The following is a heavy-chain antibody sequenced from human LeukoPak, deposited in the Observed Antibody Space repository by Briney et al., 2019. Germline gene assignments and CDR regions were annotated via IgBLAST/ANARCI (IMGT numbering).Heavy chain of an antibody. V-gene: IGHV4-38-2*01. D-gene: IGHD7-27*01. Sequence: SETLSLTCAVSGYSISSGYYWGWIRQPPGKGLEWIGSIYHSGSTCYNPSLKSRVTISVDTSKNQFSLKLSSVTAADTAVYYCARTHNWGSGAFDIWGQGTMVTVSS. CDR3: ARTHNWGSGAFDI. CDR2: IYHSGST. CDR1: GYSISSGYY. J-gene: IGHJ3*02.